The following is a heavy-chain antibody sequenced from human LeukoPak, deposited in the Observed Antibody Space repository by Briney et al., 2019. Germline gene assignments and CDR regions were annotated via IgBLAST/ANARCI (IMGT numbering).Heavy chain of an antibody. V-gene: IGHV7-4-1*04. D-gene: IGHD3-16*01. Sequence: ASVKVSCKVSGYTLTELSMHWVRQAPGQGLEWMGWINTNTGNPTYARGFTGRFVFSSDTSVRMAYLQISSLKAEDTAVYYCARSNNDGDYLGVGFDYWGQGTLVTVSS. J-gene: IGHJ4*02. CDR2: INTNTGNP. CDR3: ARSNNDGDYLGVGFDY. CDR1: GYTLTELS.